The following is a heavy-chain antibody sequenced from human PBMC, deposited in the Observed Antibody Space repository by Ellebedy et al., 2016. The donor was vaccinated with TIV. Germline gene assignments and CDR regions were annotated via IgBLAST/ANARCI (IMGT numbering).Heavy chain of an antibody. D-gene: IGHD3-10*01. V-gene: IGHV3-23*01. CDR1: VFTFSTSV. J-gene: IGHJ4*02. Sequence: GESLKISCAASVFTFSTSVLNCVRQAPGKGLEWVASITGSGDNTFYADSVRGRVTISRDNSKNTLFLQMNSLIAEDTAVYYCAIDRPITGSYHGDYFNSWGQGTLVTVAS. CDR2: ITGSGDNT. CDR3: AIDRPITGSYHGDYFNS.